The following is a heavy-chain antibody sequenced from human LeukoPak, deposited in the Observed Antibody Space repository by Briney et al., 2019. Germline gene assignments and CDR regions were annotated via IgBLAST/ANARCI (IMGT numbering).Heavy chain of an antibody. D-gene: IGHD1-26*01. CDR1: GYTFTNYG. Sequence: ASVKVSCKTSGYTFTNYGISWVRQAPGQGLEWMGWISAYNGNTNYAQKLQGRVTMTTDTSTSTAYMELRSLRSDDTAVYYCARDWVGATRGSFDYWGQGTLVTVSS. J-gene: IGHJ4*02. V-gene: IGHV1-18*01. CDR2: ISAYNGNT. CDR3: ARDWVGATRGSFDY.